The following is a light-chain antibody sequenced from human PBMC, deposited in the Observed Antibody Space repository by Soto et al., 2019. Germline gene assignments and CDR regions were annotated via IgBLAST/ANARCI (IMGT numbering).Light chain of an antibody. V-gene: IGKV1-5*03. J-gene: IGKJ1*01. CDR2: KAS. CDR1: QSISSW. Sequence: DIQRPQSPSTLSASVVDRVTITLRASQSISSWLAWYQQKPGKAPKLMIYKASSLESGVPSRLSGSGSGKEFTLTISTLQPDDFATYYCHQYNSYSWTFGQGTKVAIK. CDR3: HQYNSYSWT.